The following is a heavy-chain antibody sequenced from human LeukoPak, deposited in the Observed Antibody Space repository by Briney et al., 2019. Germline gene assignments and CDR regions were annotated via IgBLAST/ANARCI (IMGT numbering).Heavy chain of an antibody. D-gene: IGHD3-3*01. J-gene: IGHJ5*02. V-gene: IGHV3-43*02. CDR3: AKAYLNYDFWSQFDP. Sequence: PGGSLRLSCAASGFTFDDYAMHWVRQAPGKGLEWVSLISGDGGSIHYADSVKGRFTISRDNSKNSLYLQMNSLKTEDTALYYCAKAYLNYDFWSQFDPWGQGTLVTVSS. CDR1: GFTFDDYA. CDR2: ISGDGGSI.